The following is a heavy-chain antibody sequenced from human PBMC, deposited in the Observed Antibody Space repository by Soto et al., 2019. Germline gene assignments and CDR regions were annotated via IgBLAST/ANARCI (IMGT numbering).Heavy chain of an antibody. CDR3: AKDASNYYYYGMEV. CDR2: ISYDGSNK. J-gene: IGHJ6*01. Sequence: PGGSLRLSCASSVFTFSSYGMHCVRHSPGKWLEWVAVISYDGSNKYYADSVKGRFTISRDNSKNTLYLQMNSLRAEDTAVYYCAKDASNYYYYGMEVWGQRTTVNVSS. CDR1: VFTFSSYG. V-gene: IGHV3-30*18.